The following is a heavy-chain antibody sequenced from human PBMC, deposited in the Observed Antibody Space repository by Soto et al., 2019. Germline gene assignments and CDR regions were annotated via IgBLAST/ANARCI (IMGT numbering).Heavy chain of an antibody. Sequence: GGSLRLSCTGSGFSFSSNWMSWVRQAPGKGPEWVANINQDGSEKYCADSVKGRFTISRDNAKNSLYLQMDSLRVEDTALYYCFNVAFGYWGRGTLVTVSS. V-gene: IGHV3-7*01. CDR1: GFSFSSNW. CDR3: FNVAFGY. J-gene: IGHJ4*02. CDR2: INQDGSEK.